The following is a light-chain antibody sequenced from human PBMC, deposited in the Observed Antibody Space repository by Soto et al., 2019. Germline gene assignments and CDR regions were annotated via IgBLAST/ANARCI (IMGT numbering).Light chain of an antibody. CDR1: QNINNN. Sequence: IVITQSPATLSASPGERATLSCRPSQNINNNLAWYLQKPGQAPRLLIYGASTRATGIPTRFSGRGSGTDFTLTISSLQSEDFAVYYCQQYNNWPRTFGRGTKVDIK. V-gene: IGKV3D-15*01. CDR2: GAS. J-gene: IGKJ1*01. CDR3: QQYNNWPRT.